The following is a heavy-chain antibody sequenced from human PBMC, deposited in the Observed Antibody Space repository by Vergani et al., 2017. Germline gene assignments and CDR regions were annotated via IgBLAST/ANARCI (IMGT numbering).Heavy chain of an antibody. V-gene: IGHV5-51*01. D-gene: IGHD1-1*01. CDR1: EYSFGNYW. J-gene: IGHJ4*02. CDR3: ARHTTYTDS. Sequence: EVELVQSAPEMRKPGESLKISCKGSEYSFGNYWIGWVRQMPGKGLEWMGIIYPADSDTRYSPSFQGQVTISADKSISIAFLQWDSLKASDTALYYCARHTTYTDSWGQGTLVTVSS. CDR2: IYPADSDT.